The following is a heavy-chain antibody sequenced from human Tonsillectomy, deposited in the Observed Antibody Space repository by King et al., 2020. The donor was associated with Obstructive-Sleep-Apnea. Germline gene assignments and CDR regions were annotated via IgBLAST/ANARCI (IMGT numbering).Heavy chain of an antibody. J-gene: IGHJ4*02. CDR3: ARVAAAAGPPFDY. D-gene: IGHD6-13*01. CDR2: IYHSGIT. CDR1: GGSISSSNW. V-gene: IGHV4-4*02. Sequence: VQLQESGPGLVKPSGTLSLTCAVSGGSISSSNWWSWVRQAPGKGPEWIGEIYHSGITRYNPSLKSRVTVSVDKSTNQFSLRLNSVTAADTAVYYCARVAAAAGPPFDYWGQGTLVTVSS.